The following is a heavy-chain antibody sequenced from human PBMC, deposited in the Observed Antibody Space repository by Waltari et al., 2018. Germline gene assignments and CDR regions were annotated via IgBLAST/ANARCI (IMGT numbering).Heavy chain of an antibody. CDR2: IIPIFGTA. D-gene: IGHD6-13*01. CDR3: ARDSVAYSSSHRDAFDI. CDR1: GGTFSSYA. J-gene: IGHJ3*02. V-gene: IGHV1-69*13. Sequence: QVQLVQSGAEVKKPGSSVKVSCKASGGTFSSYAISWVRQAPGQGLEWMGGIIPIFGTANYAQKFQGRVTITADESTSTAYMELSSLRSEDTAVYYCARDSVAYSSSHRDAFDIWGQGTMVTVSS.